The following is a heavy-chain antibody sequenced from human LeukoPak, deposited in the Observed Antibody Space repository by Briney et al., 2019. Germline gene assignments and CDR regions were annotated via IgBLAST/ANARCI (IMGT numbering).Heavy chain of an antibody. V-gene: IGHV1-69*01. CDR1: GGTFSRYA. J-gene: IGHJ4*02. CDR3: ARSRGSCYSCGDY. CDR2: IIPIFGTA. D-gene: IGHD2-15*01. Sequence: GASVKVSCKASGGTFSRYAINWVRQAPGQGLEWMGGIIPIFGTANYAQKFQGRVTITADESTSTAYMELSSLRSEDTAVYYCARSRGSCYSCGDYWGQGTLVTVSP.